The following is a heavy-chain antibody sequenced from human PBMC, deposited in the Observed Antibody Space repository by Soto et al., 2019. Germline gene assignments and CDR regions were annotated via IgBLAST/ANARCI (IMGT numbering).Heavy chain of an antibody. V-gene: IGHV3-23*01. J-gene: IGHJ4*02. CDR3: AKDYTLVAAMVSGYFDY. D-gene: IGHD5-18*01. Sequence: GGSLRLSCAASGFTVSSYAMSWVRQAPGKGLEWVSAISGSGGSTYYADSVKGRFTISRDNSKNTLYLKMNSLRAEDTAVYYCAKDYTLVAAMVSGYFDYWGQGTLVTVSS. CDR1: GFTVSSYA. CDR2: ISGSGGST.